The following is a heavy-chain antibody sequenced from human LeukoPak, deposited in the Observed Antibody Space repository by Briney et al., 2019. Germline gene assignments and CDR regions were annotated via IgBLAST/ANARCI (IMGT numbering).Heavy chain of an antibody. CDR3: AKDMGLVLSTVAPFDN. V-gene: IGHV3-23*01. J-gene: IGHJ4*02. D-gene: IGHD4/OR15-4a*01. CDR1: GFTFSSYA. Sequence: GGSLRLSCAASGFTFSSYAMSWVRQAPGKGLEWVSVISTSGGSTFYADSVKGRFTISRDNSMNTVYLQMNSLRAEDTAVYYCAKDMGLVLSTVAPFDNWGQGTLVTVSS. CDR2: ISTSGGST.